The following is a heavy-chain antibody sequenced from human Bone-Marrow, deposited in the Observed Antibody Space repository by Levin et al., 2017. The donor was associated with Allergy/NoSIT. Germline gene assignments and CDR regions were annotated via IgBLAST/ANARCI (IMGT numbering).Heavy chain of an antibody. J-gene: IGHJ6*02. D-gene: IGHD3/OR15-3a*01. CDR2: IYPGDSET. V-gene: IGHV5-51*01. CDR3: ARGDFWTGYYYNGLGV. Sequence: KVSCKASGYSFISYWIGWVRQMPGKGLEWMAIIYPGDSETKYSPSFQGQVTISADKSISTAYLQWTSLKASDTATYYCARGDFWTGYYYNGLGVWGQGTTVTVSS. CDR1: GYSFISYW.